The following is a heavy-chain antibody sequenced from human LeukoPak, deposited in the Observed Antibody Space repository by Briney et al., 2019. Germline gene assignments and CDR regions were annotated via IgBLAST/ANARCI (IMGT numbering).Heavy chain of an antibody. CDR1: GGSVSSSY. V-gene: IGHV4-59*08. CDR3: ARREDVLWYFDL. J-gene: IGHJ2*01. CDR2: IHYKQNT. Sequence: SETLSLTCTVSGGSVSSSYWSWIRQPPAKRLEWIGFIHYKQNTNYNPSLRRRVTISVDTSKNQFSLKLSSVTAADTAVYYCARREDVLWYFDLWGRGTLVTVSS. D-gene: IGHD2-8*01.